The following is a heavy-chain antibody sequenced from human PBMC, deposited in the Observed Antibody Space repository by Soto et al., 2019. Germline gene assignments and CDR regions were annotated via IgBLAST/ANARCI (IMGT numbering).Heavy chain of an antibody. V-gene: IGHV4-59*01. D-gene: IGHD6-13*01. CDR1: GGSMRNYF. CDR3: AAGEASSRNPAPYYLDV. CDR2: IHYSGTT. Sequence: PSETLSLTCTVSGGSMRNYFWTWIRQPPGKGLEWIGYIHYSGTTSFFPSYNPSLRSRVTISEDTSKNQFSLKLLSVTTADTAVYFCAAGEASSRNPAPYYLDVWGQGALVTVSS. J-gene: IGHJ4*02.